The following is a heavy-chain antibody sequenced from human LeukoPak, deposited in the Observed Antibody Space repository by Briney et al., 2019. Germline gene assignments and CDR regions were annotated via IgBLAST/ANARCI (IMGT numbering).Heavy chain of an antibody. CDR2: ISSSSSYI. CDR3: ARRTYCSSTSCPVRAFDI. Sequence: GGSLRLSCAASGFTVSSYSMNWVRQAPGKGLEWVSSISSSSSYIYYADSVKGRFTISRDNAKNSLYLQMNSLRAEDTAVYYCARRTYCSSTSCPVRAFDIWGQGTMVTVSS. V-gene: IGHV3-21*01. CDR1: GFTVSSYS. D-gene: IGHD2-2*01. J-gene: IGHJ3*02.